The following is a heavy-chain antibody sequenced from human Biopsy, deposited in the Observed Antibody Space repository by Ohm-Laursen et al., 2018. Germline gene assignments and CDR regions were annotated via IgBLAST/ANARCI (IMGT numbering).Heavy chain of an antibody. J-gene: IGHJ3*01. V-gene: IGHV4-59*08. CDR3: ARLGNFWNAEDGLDL. D-gene: IGHD3-3*01. Sequence: PSQTLSLTWTVSDDSIRNFYWTWIRQPPGQGLEWIGHASYSGYTNYNPSLKSRVTISVDTSKNHFSLILRSVTAADTAVYSCARLGNFWNAEDGLDLWGLGTMVTVSS. CDR1: DDSIRNFY. CDR2: ASYSGYT.